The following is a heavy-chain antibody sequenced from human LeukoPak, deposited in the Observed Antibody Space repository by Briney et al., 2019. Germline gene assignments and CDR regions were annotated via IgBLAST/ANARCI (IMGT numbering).Heavy chain of an antibody. Sequence: SQTLPLTCTVSGGSISSGSYYWSWLRQPAGKGLEWIGRIYTSGSTNYNPSLKSRVTMSVDTSKNQFSLKLSSVTAADTAVYYCARGSSSFPFDYWGQGTLVTVSS. J-gene: IGHJ4*02. V-gene: IGHV4-61*02. CDR2: IYTSGST. D-gene: IGHD6-6*01. CDR1: GGSISSGSYY. CDR3: ARGSSSFPFDY.